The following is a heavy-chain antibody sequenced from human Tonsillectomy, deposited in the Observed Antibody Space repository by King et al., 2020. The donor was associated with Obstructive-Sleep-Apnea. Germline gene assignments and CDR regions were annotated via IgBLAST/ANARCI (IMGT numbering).Heavy chain of an antibody. CDR1: GFTFTSYS. CDR2: SSSSSTYI. Sequence: GGGRGGPGGALRLACAASGFTFTSYSMNWVRQAPGKGLEWVSSSSSSSTYIYYADSVKGRFTISRDHAKNSLYLQMNSRRAEDTAVYYCAGDLDSGTSFDPWGQGTLVTVSS. J-gene: IGHJ5*02. D-gene: IGHD3-10*01. V-gene: IGHV3-21*01. CDR3: AGDLDSGTSFDP.